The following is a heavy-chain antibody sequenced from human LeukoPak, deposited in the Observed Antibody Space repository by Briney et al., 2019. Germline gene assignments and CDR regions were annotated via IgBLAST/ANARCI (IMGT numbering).Heavy chain of an antibody. D-gene: IGHD3-9*01. V-gene: IGHV5-51*01. CDR3: ARLGDYDILTGYLDY. J-gene: IGHJ4*02. Sequence: PGESLKISCKGSGYSFTSYWIGWVRQMPGKGLEWMGIIYPGDSDTRYSPSFQGQVTISADKSISTAYLQWSSLKASDTAMYYCARLGDYDILTGYLDYWGQGTLVTVSS. CDR1: GYSFTSYW. CDR2: IYPGDSDT.